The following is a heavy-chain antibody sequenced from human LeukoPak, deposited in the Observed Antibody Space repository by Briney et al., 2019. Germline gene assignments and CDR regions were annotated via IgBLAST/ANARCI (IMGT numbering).Heavy chain of an antibody. D-gene: IGHD1-1*01. V-gene: IGHV4-34*01. Sequence: SETLSLTCAVYGGSFSGYYWSWIRQPPGKGLEWIGKINHSGSTNYNPSLKSRVTISVDTSKNQFSLKLSSVTAADTAVYYCARRTGARRPLDYWGQGTLVTVSS. CDR3: ARRTGARRPLDY. J-gene: IGHJ4*02. CDR1: GGSFSGYY. CDR2: INHSGST.